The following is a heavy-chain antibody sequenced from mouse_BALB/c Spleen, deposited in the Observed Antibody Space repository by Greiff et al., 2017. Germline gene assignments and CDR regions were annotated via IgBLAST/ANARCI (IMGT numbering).Heavy chain of an antibody. J-gene: IGHJ4*01. CDR2: ISYSGST. D-gene: IGHD2-1*01. CDR1: GYSITSDYA. Sequence: EVQLVESGPGLVKPSQSLSLTCTVTGYSITSDYAWNWIRQFPGNKLEWMGYISYSGSTSYNPSLKSRISITRDTSKNQFFLQLNSVTTEDTATYYCARDGNYEDYAMDYWGQGTSVTVSS. V-gene: IGHV3-2*02. CDR3: ARDGNYEDYAMDY.